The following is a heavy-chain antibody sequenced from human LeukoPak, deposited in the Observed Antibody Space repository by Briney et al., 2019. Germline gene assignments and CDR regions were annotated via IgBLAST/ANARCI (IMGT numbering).Heavy chain of an antibody. CDR3: AKEGGLNVDTAIDYFDY. Sequence: PGGSLRLSCAASGFTFSSYGMHWVRQAPGKGLEWVAVISYDGSNKYYADSVKGRFTISRDNSKNTLYLQMNSLRAEDTAVYYCAKEGGLNVDTAIDYFDYWGQGTLVTVSS. CDR1: GFTFSSYG. V-gene: IGHV3-30*18. J-gene: IGHJ4*02. CDR2: ISYDGSNK. D-gene: IGHD5-18*01.